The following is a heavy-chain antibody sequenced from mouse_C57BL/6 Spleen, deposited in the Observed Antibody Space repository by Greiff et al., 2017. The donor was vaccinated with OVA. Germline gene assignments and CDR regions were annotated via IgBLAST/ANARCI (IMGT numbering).Heavy chain of an antibody. CDR1: GYTFTDYE. D-gene: IGHD4-1*02. J-gene: IGHJ3*01. Sequence: VQLQQSGAELVRPGASVTLSCKASGYTFTDYEMHWVKQTPVHGLEWIGAIDPETGGTAYNQKFKGKAILTADKSSSTAYMELRSLTSEDSAVYYCTRDSSTGTGFAYWGQGTLVTVSA. V-gene: IGHV1-15*01. CDR2: IDPETGGT. CDR3: TRDSSTGTGFAY.